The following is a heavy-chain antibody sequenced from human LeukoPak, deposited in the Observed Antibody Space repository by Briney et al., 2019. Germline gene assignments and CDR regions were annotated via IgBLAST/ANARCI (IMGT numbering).Heavy chain of an antibody. CDR1: GFTFDDYG. CDR3: ARDSFSGSSLDY. J-gene: IGHJ4*02. D-gene: IGHD1-26*01. Sequence: GGSLRLSCAASGFTFDDYGMSWVRQAPGKGLEWVSGINWNGGSTGYADSVQGRFTISRDNAKNSLHLQMKSLRAEDTAFYYCARDSFSGSSLDYWGQGTLVTVSS. CDR2: INWNGGST. V-gene: IGHV3-20*04.